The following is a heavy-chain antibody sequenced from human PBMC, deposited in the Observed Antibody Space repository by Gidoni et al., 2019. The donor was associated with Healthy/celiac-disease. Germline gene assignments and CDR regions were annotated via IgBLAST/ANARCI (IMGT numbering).Heavy chain of an antibody. D-gene: IGHD3-22*01. CDR2: SYWYDDK. Sequence: QITLKASGPTLVKPTQTLTLTCPFSGFSLSTSGVGVGWLRQPPGKALEWLALSYWYDDKRYSPSLKSRLIIITETSKKQEVLTMTNMDPVDTATDYCGLSYDSSGYYPFDYWGQGTLVTVSS. CDR1: GFSLSTSGVG. J-gene: IGHJ4*02. V-gene: IGHV2-5*01. CDR3: GLSYDSSGYYPFDY.